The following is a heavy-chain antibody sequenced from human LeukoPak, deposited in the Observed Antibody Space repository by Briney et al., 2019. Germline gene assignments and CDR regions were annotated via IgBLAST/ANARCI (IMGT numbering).Heavy chain of an antibody. CDR2: IYYSGST. D-gene: IGHD2-2*01. Sequence: RTSETLSLTCTVSGGSISSSSYYWGWIRQPPGKGLEWIGSIYYSGSTYYNPSLKSRVTISVDTSKNQFSLKLSSVTAADTAVYYCARIVVVPAAVYYYYYMDVWGKGTTATVSS. V-gene: IGHV4-39*07. CDR1: GGSISSSSYY. J-gene: IGHJ6*03. CDR3: ARIVVVPAAVYYYYYMDV.